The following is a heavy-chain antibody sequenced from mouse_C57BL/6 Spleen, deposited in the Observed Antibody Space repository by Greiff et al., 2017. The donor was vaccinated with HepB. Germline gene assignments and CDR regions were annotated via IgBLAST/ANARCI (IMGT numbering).Heavy chain of an antibody. CDR3: ARGGYDYAMDY. CDR2: ISSGRRTI. V-gene: IGHV5-17*01. Sequence: DVKLVESGGGLVKPGGSLKLSYAASGFTFSDYGMHWVRQAPEKGLEWVAYISSGRRTIYYADTVKGRFTIARDNAKNTLVLQMTSLRSEDTAMYYCARGGYDYAMDYWGQGTSVTVSS. D-gene: IGHD1-2*01. J-gene: IGHJ4*01. CDR1: GFTFSDYG.